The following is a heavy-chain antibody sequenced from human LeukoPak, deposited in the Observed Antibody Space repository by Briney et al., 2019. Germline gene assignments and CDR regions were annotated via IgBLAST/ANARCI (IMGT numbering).Heavy chain of an antibody. CDR3: ARWWVDILTGYEYFDY. Sequence: SETLSLTCSVSGASISSGSNYWGWIRQPPGKTLEWIGSIYSSGSTYYNPSLKSRVIIIIDTPKNHFSLTLSSVTAADTAVYYCARWWVDILTGYEYFDYWGQGTLVTVSS. CDR1: GASISSGSNY. CDR2: IYSSGST. D-gene: IGHD3-9*01. J-gene: IGHJ4*02. V-gene: IGHV4-39*07.